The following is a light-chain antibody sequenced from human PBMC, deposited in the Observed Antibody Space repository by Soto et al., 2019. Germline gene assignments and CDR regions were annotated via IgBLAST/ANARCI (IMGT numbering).Light chain of an antibody. CDR2: KAS. CDR3: QQYNSHSPWA. CDR1: QNIRYW. J-gene: IGKJ1*01. V-gene: IGKV1-5*03. Sequence: IQMTQSPSTLSAYVGDRVTITCRASQNIRYWLAWYQQKPGKAPRLLIYKASSLESGVPSRFSGGGSGTEFTLTISSLQPDDSATYYCQQYNSHSPWAFGQGTKVDIK.